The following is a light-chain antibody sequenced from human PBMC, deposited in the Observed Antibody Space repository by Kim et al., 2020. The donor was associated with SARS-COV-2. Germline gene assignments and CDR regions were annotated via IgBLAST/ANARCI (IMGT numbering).Light chain of an antibody. J-gene: IGKJ1*01. Sequence: LVLTQSPGTLSLSPGERATLSCRASQSVGRRFFAWYQQKPGQAPRLLIYGVSNSATGIPDRFSGSGSGTDFTLTISRLETEEFAVYYCEQYAKSLWTFGQGTKVDIK. CDR2: GVS. V-gene: IGKV3-20*01. CDR3: EQYAKSLWT. CDR1: QSVGRRF.